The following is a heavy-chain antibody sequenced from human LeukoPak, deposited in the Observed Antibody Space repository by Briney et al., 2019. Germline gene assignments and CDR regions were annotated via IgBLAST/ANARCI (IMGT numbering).Heavy chain of an antibody. Sequence: GGSLRLSCAASGFSFSNYWMHWVRQAPGKGLVWVSRINTDGSIVSYAGSVKGRFTISRDNAKNTLYLQMNSLRAEDTAVYYCARDFSYCGGDCYGGGDYWGQGTLVTVSS. V-gene: IGHV3-74*01. D-gene: IGHD2-21*02. CDR1: GFSFSNYW. J-gene: IGHJ4*02. CDR2: INTDGSIV. CDR3: ARDFSYCGGDCYGGGDY.